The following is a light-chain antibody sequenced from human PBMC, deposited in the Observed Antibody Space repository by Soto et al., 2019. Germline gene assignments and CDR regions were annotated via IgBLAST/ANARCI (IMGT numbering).Light chain of an antibody. Sequence: SYELTQPPSVSVAPGKTARITCGGNNIGSKSVHWYQQKPGQAPVLVIYYDSDRTSGITERFSGSNPGNTATLTISRVEAGHEANYYCQVCDSSSDHLVFGGGTRVTVL. CDR3: QVCDSSSDHLV. CDR1: NIGSKS. V-gene: IGLV3-21*04. CDR2: YDS. J-gene: IGLJ2*01.